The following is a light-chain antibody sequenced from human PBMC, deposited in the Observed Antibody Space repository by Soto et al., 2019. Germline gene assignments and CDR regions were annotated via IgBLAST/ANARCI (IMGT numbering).Light chain of an antibody. Sequence: QSVLTQPASVSGSPGQSITISCTGTSNDVGSYNLVSWYQQHPDKVPKLMIYEDIHRPSGTSNRFSGSKSGNTASLTISGLQAEDEADYYCCSFAGSSTFHVVFGGGTKVTVL. CDR3: CSFAGSSTFHVV. V-gene: IGLV2-23*02. CDR2: EDI. J-gene: IGLJ2*01. CDR1: SNDVGSYNL.